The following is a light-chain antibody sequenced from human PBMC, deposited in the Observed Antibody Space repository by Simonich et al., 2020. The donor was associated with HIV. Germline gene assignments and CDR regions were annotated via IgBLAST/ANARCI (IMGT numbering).Light chain of an antibody. V-gene: IGLV2-14*03. J-gene: IGLJ3*02. CDR1: SSDFAAYNY. CDR3: SSYTGSSTWV. CDR2: DVN. Sequence: QSALTQPASVSGSPGQSITISCTGTSSDFAAYNYVSWYQQHPGQAPKLMMYDVNMRPSGVSNRFSASKSGNTASLTISGLQAEDEADYYCSSYTGSSTWVFGGGTKLTLL.